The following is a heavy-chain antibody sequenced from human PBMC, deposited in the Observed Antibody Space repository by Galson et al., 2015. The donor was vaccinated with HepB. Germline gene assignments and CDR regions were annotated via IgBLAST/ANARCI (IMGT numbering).Heavy chain of an antibody. CDR2: INAGNGNT. Sequence: SVKVSCKASGYTFTSYAMHWVRQAPGQRLEWMGWINAGNGNTKYSQKFQGRVTITRDTSASTAYMELSSLRSEDTAVYYCARSMFDTIFGVVANPDPWGQGTLVTVSS. CDR1: GYTFTSYA. J-gene: IGHJ5*02. V-gene: IGHV1-3*01. D-gene: IGHD3-3*01. CDR3: ARSMFDTIFGVVANPDP.